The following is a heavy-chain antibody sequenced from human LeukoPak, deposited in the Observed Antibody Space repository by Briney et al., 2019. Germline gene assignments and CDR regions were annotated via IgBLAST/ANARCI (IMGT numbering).Heavy chain of an antibody. CDR3: ARDRRGEKDFDV. Sequence: GGSLRLSCAASGFTFSSYWMSWVRQAPGKGLEWVSAIYADGYTRDAASVKGRFSISRHNSKNTVYLQMDNLRPEDTAVYCARDRRGEKDFDVWGPGTMVTVSS. J-gene: IGHJ3*01. CDR2: IYADGYT. V-gene: IGHV3-53*04. CDR1: GFTFSSYW.